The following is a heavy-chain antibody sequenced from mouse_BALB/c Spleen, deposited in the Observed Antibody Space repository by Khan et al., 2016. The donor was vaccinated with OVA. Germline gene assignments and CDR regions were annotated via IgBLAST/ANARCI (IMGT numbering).Heavy chain of an antibody. CDR2: IWAGGST. CDR3: ARLEDI. CDR1: GFSLTSYG. D-gene: IGHD1-3*01. V-gene: IGHV2-9*02. J-gene: IGHJ2*01. Sequence: QVQLKQSGPGLVAPSQSLSITCTVSGFSLTSYGVHWVRQPPGKGLEWLGVIWAGGSTNYNSATMSRLSISKDNSKSQVFLKMNSLQTEDTAMYYCARLEDIWGQGTTLTVSS.